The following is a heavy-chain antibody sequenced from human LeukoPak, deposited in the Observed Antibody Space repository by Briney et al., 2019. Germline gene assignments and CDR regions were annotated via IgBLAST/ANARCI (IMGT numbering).Heavy chain of an antibody. J-gene: IGHJ5*02. Sequence: GGSLRLSCAASGFTFSSYAMSWIRQAPGKGLEWVSAISGSGGSTYYADSVKGRFTISRDNSKNTLYLQMNSLRAEDTAVYYCAKSVSPSYLFSFIDPWGQGTLVTVSS. CDR1: GFTFSSYA. D-gene: IGHD1-26*01. CDR3: AKSVSPSYLFSFIDP. V-gene: IGHV3-23*01. CDR2: ISGSGGST.